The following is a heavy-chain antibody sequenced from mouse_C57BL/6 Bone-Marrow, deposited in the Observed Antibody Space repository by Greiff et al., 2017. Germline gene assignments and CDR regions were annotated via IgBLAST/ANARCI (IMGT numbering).Heavy chain of an antibody. J-gene: IGHJ2*01. CDR3: ARGGWDDY. V-gene: IGHV1-50*01. CDR2: IYPSDSYT. CDR1: GYTFTSYW. D-gene: IGHD4-1*01. Sequence: QVQLQQPGPDLVKPAASVSLSCTASGYTFTSYWMQWVNQRPGQGLEWIGEIYPSDSYTNYNQKFKGKATSTVDTSSSTAFMQLSRLTSEDSAVYYGARGGWDDYGGQGTTLTVSA.